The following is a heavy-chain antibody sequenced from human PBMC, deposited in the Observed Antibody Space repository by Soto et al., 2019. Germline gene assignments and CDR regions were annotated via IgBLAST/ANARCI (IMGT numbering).Heavy chain of an antibody. Sequence: GGSLRLSCAASGFTFSSYAMSWVRQAPGKGLEWVSAISGSGDSTYYADSVKGRFTISRDNSKNTLYLQMNSLRAEDTAVYYCAKGLSSRWSKPPYWGQGTLVTVSS. CDR1: GFTFSSYA. CDR2: ISGSGDST. V-gene: IGHV3-23*01. D-gene: IGHD6-19*01. CDR3: AKGLSSRWSKPPY. J-gene: IGHJ4*02.